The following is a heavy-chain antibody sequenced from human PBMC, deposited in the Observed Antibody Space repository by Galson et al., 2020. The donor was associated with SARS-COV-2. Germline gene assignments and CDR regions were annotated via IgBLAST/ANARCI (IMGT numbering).Heavy chain of an antibody. CDR2: IKSKIDGGTT. D-gene: IGHD3-22*01. CDR1: GFTFNNAW. CDR3: TTPEDMRVVDSGPSRFY. V-gene: IGHV3-15*01. J-gene: IGHJ4*02. Sequence: TGGSLRLSCAASGFTFNNAWMSWVRQVPGKGLEWVGRIKSKIDGGTTDYAAPVKGRFTISRDDSKNTLYLQMNSLKTEDTAVYYCTTPEDMRVVDSGPSRFYWGQGTLVTVSS.